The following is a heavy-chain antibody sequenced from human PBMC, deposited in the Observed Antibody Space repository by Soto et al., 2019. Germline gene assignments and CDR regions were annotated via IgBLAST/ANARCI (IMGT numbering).Heavy chain of an antibody. Sequence: ASVKVSCKASGYTFTSYAMHWVRQAPGQRLEWMGWINAGNGNTKYSQKFQGRVTITRDTSASTAYMYLSSLRSEDTAVYYCARGPLRNWFDPWGQGTRVTVS. V-gene: IGHV1-3*01. CDR2: INAGNGNT. J-gene: IGHJ5*02. CDR3: ARGPLRNWFDP. CDR1: GYTFTSYA.